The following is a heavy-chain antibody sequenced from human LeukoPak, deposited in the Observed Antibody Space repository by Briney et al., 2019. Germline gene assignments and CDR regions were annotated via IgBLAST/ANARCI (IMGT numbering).Heavy chain of an antibody. V-gene: IGHV1-46*01. CDR3: ARGKGATMIVLDAFDI. Sequence: GASVKVSCKASGYTFTGYYMHWVRQAPGQGLEWMGLINPTGGSTGYAQKFQGRVTMTRDMSTSTDYMELSRLRSDDTAVYYCARGKGATMIVLDAFDIWGQGTMVTVSS. CDR1: GYTFTGYY. D-gene: IGHD3-22*01. J-gene: IGHJ3*02. CDR2: INPTGGST.